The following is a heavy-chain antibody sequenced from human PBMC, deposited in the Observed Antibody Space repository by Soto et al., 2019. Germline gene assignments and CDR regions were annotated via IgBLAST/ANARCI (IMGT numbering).Heavy chain of an antibody. CDR2: ISPYSGNT. CDR3: ARESHCGSNSCYFDY. V-gene: IGHV1-18*01. CDR1: GHTFTSYG. J-gene: IGHJ4*02. Sequence: ASVKVSCKTSGHTFTSYGINWVRQAPGQGLEWMGWISPYSGNTNYAQNVQGRVTMTRDDSTSTAYLEVRSLRSDDTAVYYCARESHCGSNSCYFDYWGQGTPVTVS. D-gene: IGHD2-2*01.